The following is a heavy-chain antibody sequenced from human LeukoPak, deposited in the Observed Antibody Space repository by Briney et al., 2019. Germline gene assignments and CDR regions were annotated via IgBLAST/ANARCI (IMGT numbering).Heavy chain of an antibody. D-gene: IGHD2-15*01. CDR2: IRSKAYGGTA. Sequence: GGSLRLSCTASGFTFGDYAMSWVRQAPGKGLECVGFIRSKAYGGTAEYAASVKGTFAITRDDFKSTAYLQMNSLKTEDTAVYYCTRASRYCTGGNCYRFFDYWGQGTLVTVSS. CDR3: TRASRYCTGGNCYRFFDY. CDR1: GFTFGDYA. J-gene: IGHJ4*02. V-gene: IGHV3-49*04.